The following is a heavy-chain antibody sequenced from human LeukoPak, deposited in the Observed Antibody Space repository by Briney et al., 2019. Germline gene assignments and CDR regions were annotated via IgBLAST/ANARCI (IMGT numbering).Heavy chain of an antibody. CDR3: ARGLGGYGFGY. CDR2: VSNDGSNK. CDR1: GFTFSGYA. D-gene: IGHD5-18*01. V-gene: IGHV3-30-3*01. Sequence: GGSLRLSCAASGFTFSGYAMHWVRQAPGKGLEWVAIVSNDGSNKYYADSVKGRFTISRDKAKNSLYLQMNSLRDEDTAVYYCARGLGGYGFGYWGQGTLVTVSS. J-gene: IGHJ4*02.